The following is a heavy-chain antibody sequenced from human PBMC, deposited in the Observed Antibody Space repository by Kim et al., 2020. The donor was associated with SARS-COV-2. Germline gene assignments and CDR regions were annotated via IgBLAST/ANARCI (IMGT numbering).Heavy chain of an antibody. CDR3: ARIIWSSSWYGQARPQENWFDP. CDR1: GYTFTSYG. CDR2: ISAYNGNT. V-gene: IGHV1-18*01. D-gene: IGHD6-13*01. J-gene: IGHJ5*02. Sequence: ASVKVSCKASGYTFTSYGISWVRQAPGQGLEWMGWISAYNGNTNYAQKLQGRVTMTTDTSTSTAYMELRSLRSDDTAVYYCARIIWSSSWYGQARPQENWFDPWGQGTLVTVSS.